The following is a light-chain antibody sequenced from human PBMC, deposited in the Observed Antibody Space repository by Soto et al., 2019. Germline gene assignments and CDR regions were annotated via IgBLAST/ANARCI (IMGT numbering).Light chain of an antibody. CDR2: GAS. Sequence: EIVMTQSPATLSVSPGERATLSCRASQSVSSNLAWYQQIPVQAPRLLIYGASTRATGIPARFSGSGSGTEFTLTISSLQSEDFAVYYCQHYNNWPRTFGQGTKVEIK. CDR1: QSVSSN. V-gene: IGKV3-15*01. CDR3: QHYNNWPRT. J-gene: IGKJ1*01.